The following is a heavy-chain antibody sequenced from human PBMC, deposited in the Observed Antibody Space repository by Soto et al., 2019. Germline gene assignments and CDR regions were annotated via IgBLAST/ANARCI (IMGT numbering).Heavy chain of an antibody. V-gene: IGHV3-48*03. J-gene: IGHJ6*02. CDR1: GFTFSSYE. CDR2: ISSSGSTI. CDR3: ARGGGAYYYGMDV. D-gene: IGHD3-16*01. Sequence: SLRLSCAASGFTFSSYEMNWVRQAPGKGLEWVSYISSSGSTIYYADSVKGRFTISRDNAKNSLYLQMNSLRAEDTAVYYCARGGGAYYYGMDVWGQGTTVTVSS.